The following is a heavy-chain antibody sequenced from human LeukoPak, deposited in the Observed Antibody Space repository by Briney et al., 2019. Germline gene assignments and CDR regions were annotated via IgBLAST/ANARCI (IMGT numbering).Heavy chain of an antibody. CDR1: GYTFTSYY. Sequence: ASVKVSCKASGYTFTSYYMHWVRQAPGQGFEWMGIINPSGGSTSYAQKFQGRVTMTRDMSTSTVYMELSSLRSEDTAVYYCASSPKGEDYYYYMDVWGKGTTVTVSS. CDR3: ASSPKGEDYYYYMDV. V-gene: IGHV1-46*01. D-gene: IGHD3-10*01. CDR2: INPSGGST. J-gene: IGHJ6*03.